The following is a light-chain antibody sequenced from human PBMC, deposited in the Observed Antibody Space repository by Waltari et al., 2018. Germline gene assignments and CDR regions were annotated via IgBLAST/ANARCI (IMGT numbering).Light chain of an antibody. CDR1: QNINNW. Sequence: DIQMTQSPSILYASVGARVTITCRSSQNINNWLAWYQQKPGKAPNLLIYKASSLQIGVPSRFSGSGSGTEFTLTISSLQPDDFATYYCQQYNPSSRTFGQGTKVNI. J-gene: IGKJ1*01. V-gene: IGKV1-5*03. CDR3: QQYNPSSRT. CDR2: KAS.